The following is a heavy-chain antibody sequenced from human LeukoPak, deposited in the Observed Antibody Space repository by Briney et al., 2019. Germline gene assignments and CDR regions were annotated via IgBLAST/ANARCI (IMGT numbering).Heavy chain of an antibody. D-gene: IGHD3-3*01. CDR1: GGSFSGYY. CDR3: AGSRYDFWSGYSNRDAFDI. Sequence: PSETLSLTCAAYGGSFSGYYWSWIRQPPGKGLEWIGEINHSGSTNYNPSLKSRVTISVDTSKNQFSLKLSSVTAADTAVYYCAGSRYDFWSGYSNRDAFDIWGQGTMVTVSS. CDR2: INHSGST. J-gene: IGHJ3*02. V-gene: IGHV4-34*01.